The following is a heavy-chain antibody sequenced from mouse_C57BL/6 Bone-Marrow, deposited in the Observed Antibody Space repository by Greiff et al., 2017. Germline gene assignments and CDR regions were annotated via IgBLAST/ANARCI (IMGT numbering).Heavy chain of an antibody. CDR2: IYPGDGDT. Sequence: VKLQESGPELVKPGASVKISCKASGYAFSSSWMNWVKQRPGKGLEWIGRIYPGDGDTNYNGKFKGKATLTADKSSSTAYMQLSSLTSEDSAVYFCARGVITTVYYFDYWGQGTTLTVSS. CDR1: GYAFSSSW. J-gene: IGHJ2*01. V-gene: IGHV1-82*01. D-gene: IGHD1-1*01. CDR3: ARGVITTVYYFDY.